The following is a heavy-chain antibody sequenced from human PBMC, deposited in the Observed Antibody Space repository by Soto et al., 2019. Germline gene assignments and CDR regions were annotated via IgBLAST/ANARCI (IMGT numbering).Heavy chain of an antibody. Sequence: SETLSLTCTVSGGSISSSSYYWGWIRQPPGKGLEWIGSIYYSGSTYYNPSLKSRVTISVDTSKNQFSLKMSSVTAADTAVYYCARVHYDSSGYYDYWGQGTLVTVSS. CDR3: ARVHYDSSGYYDY. V-gene: IGHV4-39*01. CDR2: IYYSGST. CDR1: GGSISSSSYY. D-gene: IGHD3-22*01. J-gene: IGHJ4*02.